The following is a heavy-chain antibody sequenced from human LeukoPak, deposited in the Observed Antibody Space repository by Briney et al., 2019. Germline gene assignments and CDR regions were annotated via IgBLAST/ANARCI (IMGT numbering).Heavy chain of an antibody. D-gene: IGHD3-3*01. CDR3: ARAGTFTIFGVVITYGMDV. CDR1: GYTFTGYY. J-gene: IGHJ6*02. CDR2: INPNSGGT. V-gene: IGHV1-2*04. Sequence: ASVKVSCKASGYTFTGYYLHWVRQAPGQGLEWMGWINPNSGGTNYAQKFQGWVTMTRDTSISTAYMELSRLRSDDTAVYNCARAGTFTIFGVVITYGMDVWSQGTTVTVSS.